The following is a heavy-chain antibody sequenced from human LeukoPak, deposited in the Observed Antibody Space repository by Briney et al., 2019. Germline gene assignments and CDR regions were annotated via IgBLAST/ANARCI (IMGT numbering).Heavy chain of an antibody. CDR3: TRDQMNY. CDR1: EFTVSRTY. V-gene: IGHV3-53*01. CDR2: IFSNGDT. Sequence: GGSLRLSCTASEFTVSRTYMLWVRPAPGKGLEWVSLIFSNGDTHYADSVKGRFTISRDTSKNTVSLQMNSLRVEDTAMYYCTRDQMNYWGQGTLVTVSS. D-gene: IGHD5-24*01. J-gene: IGHJ4*02.